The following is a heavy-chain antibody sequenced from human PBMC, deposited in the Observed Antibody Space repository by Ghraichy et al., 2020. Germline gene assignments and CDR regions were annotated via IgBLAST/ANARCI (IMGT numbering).Heavy chain of an antibody. CDR3: ARSRRRGGRPTYNWFDP. J-gene: IGHJ5*02. D-gene: IGHD2-15*01. Sequence: ESLNISCAVYGGSFSDYYWTWIRQPPGKGLEWIGEINHSGSTNYNPSLKSRVTISVDTSKNQFSLKLTSVTAADTAVYYCARSRRRGGRPTYNWFDPWGQGTLVTVSS. CDR1: GGSFSDYY. V-gene: IGHV4-34*01. CDR2: INHSGST.